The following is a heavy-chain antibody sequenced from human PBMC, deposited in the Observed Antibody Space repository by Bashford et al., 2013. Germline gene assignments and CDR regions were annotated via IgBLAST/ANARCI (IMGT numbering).Heavy chain of an antibody. CDR1: QYTFTAYY. CDR3: ARWPRGYSQAYRQRNNWFDT. CDR2: IDPDSGDT. D-gene: IGHD5-18*01. J-gene: IGHJ5*02. V-gene: IGHV1-2*02. Sequence: VASVKVSCTASQYTFTAYYLHWVRQAPGRGLEWMGWIDPDSGDTEYAQKFRGRVIVTRDTSISTAYMELSNLRSDDTAVYFCARWPRGYSQAYRQRNNWFDTWGQGTLVTVSS.